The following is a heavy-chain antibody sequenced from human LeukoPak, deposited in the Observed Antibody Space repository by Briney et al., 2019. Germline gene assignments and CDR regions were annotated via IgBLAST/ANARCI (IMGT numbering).Heavy chain of an antibody. CDR2: IYHSGST. V-gene: IGHV4-38-2*02. J-gene: IGHJ4*02. Sequence: SETLSLTCTVSGYSISSGYYWGWIRQPPGKGLEWIGSIYHSGSTYYNPSLKSRVTISVDTSKNQFSLKLSSVTAADTAVYYCAREGSGSYYKWGQGTLVTVSS. CDR1: GYSISSGYY. CDR3: AREGSGSYYK. D-gene: IGHD3-10*01.